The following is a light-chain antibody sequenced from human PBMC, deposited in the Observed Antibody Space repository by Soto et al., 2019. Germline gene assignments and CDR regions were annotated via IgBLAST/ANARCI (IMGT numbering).Light chain of an antibody. CDR1: TGAVTNGHY. Sequence: QAVVPQEPSLTVSPGGTVTLTCGSSTGAVTNGHYPYWFQQKPGQAPRTLIYDTTNRHSWTPARFSGSLLGGKAALTLSGAQTEDEVEYYCLISYNATYIYGTGTKVTVL. CDR2: DTT. V-gene: IGLV7-46*01. CDR3: LISYNATYI. J-gene: IGLJ1*01.